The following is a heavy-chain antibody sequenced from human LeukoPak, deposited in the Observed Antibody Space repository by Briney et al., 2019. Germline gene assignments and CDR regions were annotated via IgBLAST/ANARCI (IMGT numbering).Heavy chain of an antibody. CDR2: TYTSGRT. CDR3: ARDPDRTEGYQLNVGNWFDP. D-gene: IGHD2-2*01. Sequence: PSGSLSLTCTVSGGSISSYYWSCIRHPPGKRLEWIGRTYTSGRTNYNASLKSRVTMSVDTSKSQFPLKLSSVTAAGTAVDYDARDPDRTEGYQLNVGNWFDPWGQGTLVTVSS. V-gene: IGHV4-4*07. J-gene: IGHJ5*02. CDR1: GGSISSYY.